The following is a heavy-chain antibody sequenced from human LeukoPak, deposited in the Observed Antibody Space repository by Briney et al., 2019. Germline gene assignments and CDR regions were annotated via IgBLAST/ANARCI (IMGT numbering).Heavy chain of an antibody. CDR1: GYTFTSYV. V-gene: IGHV1-18*01. CDR3: ARDDTPSYYYDSSGYRTIDY. Sequence: ASVKVSCKASGYTFTSYVISWVRQAPGQGLEWMGWISAYNGNTNYAQKLQGRVTMTTDTSTSTAYMEMRSLRSDDTAVYYCARDDTPSYYYDSSGYRTIDYWGQGTLVTVSS. CDR2: ISAYNGNT. J-gene: IGHJ4*02. D-gene: IGHD3-22*01.